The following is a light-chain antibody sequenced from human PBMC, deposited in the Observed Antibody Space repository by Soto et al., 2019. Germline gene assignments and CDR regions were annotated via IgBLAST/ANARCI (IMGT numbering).Light chain of an antibody. CDR3: QQYNDWPPYT. CDR1: RSVSSN. V-gene: IGKV3-15*01. CDR2: GAS. J-gene: IGKJ5*01. Sequence: EIVMTQSPATLSVSPGERATLSCRASRSVSSNLAWYQQKPGQAPRLLIYGASTMATGIPPRFSGSGSGTEFTLTISGLQSEDFAVYYCQQYNDWPPYTFGQGTRLEIK.